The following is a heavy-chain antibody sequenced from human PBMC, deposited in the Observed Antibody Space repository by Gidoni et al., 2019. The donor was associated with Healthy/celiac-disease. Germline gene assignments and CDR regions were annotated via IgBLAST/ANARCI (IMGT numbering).Heavy chain of an antibody. CDR1: GFSISSGYY. CDR3: ARDPTAMDDFDY. Sequence: QVQLQESGPGLVRPSATLSLTCSVYGFSISSGYYWCWIRQPPGEGLEWIGSIYHSGTIYYNPSLKSRVTISVDTSKNQFSLKVNSVTAADTAVYYCARDPTAMDDFDYWGQGTLVTVSS. CDR2: IYHSGTI. D-gene: IGHD5-18*01. J-gene: IGHJ4*02. V-gene: IGHV4-38-2*02.